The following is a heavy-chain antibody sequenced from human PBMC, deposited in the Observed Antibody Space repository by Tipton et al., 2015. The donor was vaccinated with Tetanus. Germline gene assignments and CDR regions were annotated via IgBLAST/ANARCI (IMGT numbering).Heavy chain of an antibody. CDR3: ARHDLRLGELSLLSPFDY. J-gene: IGHJ4*02. Sequence: LRLSCAVYGGSFSGYYWSWIRQPPGKGLEWIGEINHSGSTNYNPSLKSRVTISVDTSKNQFSLKLSSVTAADTAVYYCARHDLRLGELSLLSPFDYWGQGTLVTVSS. V-gene: IGHV4-34*01. D-gene: IGHD3-16*02. CDR1: GGSFSGYY. CDR2: INHSGST.